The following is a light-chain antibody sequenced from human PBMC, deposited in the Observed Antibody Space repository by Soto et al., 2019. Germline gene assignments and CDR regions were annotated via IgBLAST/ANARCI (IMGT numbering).Light chain of an antibody. Sequence: DIVMTQSPDSLAVSLGERATIKCKSSQSVLNSSNNKNYLAWYQQKPGQPPKLLIYWASTRESGVPDRFSGSGSGTDFTLTISSLQAEDVAVYYCQQYFDRPLFGGGTKVEIK. J-gene: IGKJ4*01. CDR2: WAS. V-gene: IGKV4-1*01. CDR1: QSVLNSSNNKNY. CDR3: QQYFDRPL.